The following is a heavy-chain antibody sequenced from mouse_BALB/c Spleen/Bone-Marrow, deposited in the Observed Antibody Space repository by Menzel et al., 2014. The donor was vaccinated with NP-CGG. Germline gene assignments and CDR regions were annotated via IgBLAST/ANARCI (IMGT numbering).Heavy chain of an antibody. CDR1: GYTFTNYW. V-gene: IGHV1-63*02. Sequence: QVQLQQSGAELVRPGTSVKMSCKASGYTFTNYWIGWVKQRPGYGLEWIGDIYPGGGYTNYNEKFKGKATLTADTSSSTAYMQLSSLTSEDSAVYYCAIHGEAMDYWGQGTSVTVSS. CDR2: IYPGGGYT. J-gene: IGHJ4*01. CDR3: AIHGEAMDY.